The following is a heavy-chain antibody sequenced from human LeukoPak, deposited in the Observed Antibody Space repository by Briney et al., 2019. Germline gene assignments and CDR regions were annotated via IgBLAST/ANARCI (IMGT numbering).Heavy chain of an antibody. V-gene: IGHV1-8*03. Sequence: ASVKVSCKASGYTFTSYDINWARQATGQGLEWMGWMNPNSGNTGYAQKFQGRVTITRNTSISTAYMELSSLRSEDTAVYYCARRRYSSSSSGPYGYWGQGTLVTVSS. D-gene: IGHD6-6*01. CDR2: MNPNSGNT. CDR3: ARRRYSSSSSGPYGY. CDR1: GYTFTSYD. J-gene: IGHJ4*02.